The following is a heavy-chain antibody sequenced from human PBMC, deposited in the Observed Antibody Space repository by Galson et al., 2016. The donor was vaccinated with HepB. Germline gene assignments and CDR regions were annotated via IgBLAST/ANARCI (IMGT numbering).Heavy chain of an antibody. CDR1: GFTFSDHY. CDR3: ARDFYDGSCHYMDY. CDR2: SRDKAHSYTT. D-gene: IGHD2/OR15-2a*01. Sequence: SLRLSCAASGFTFSDHYIDWVRQAPGKGLEWVGRSRDKAHSYTTEYAASVEGRFAISRDESENSLYLQMNSLKTEDTAVYYCARDFYDGSCHYMDYWGRGTLVTVSS. J-gene: IGHJ4*02. V-gene: IGHV3-72*01.